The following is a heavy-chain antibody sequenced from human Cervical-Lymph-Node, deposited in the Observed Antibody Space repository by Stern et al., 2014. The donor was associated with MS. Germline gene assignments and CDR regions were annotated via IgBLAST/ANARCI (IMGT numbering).Heavy chain of an antibody. CDR1: GLIFSDHY. CDR3: ARIGCSDPNFDY. CDR2: IRIKRNRYTT. Sequence: EVQLVQSGGGLVQPGGSLRLSCAASGLIFSDHYMDWVRQAPGKGLEWVGRIRIKRNRYTTEYATSVKGRFTISRDDSKSSLYLELNSLTTEDTAVYYCARIGCSDPNFDYWGQGTLVTVSP. V-gene: IGHV3-72*01. J-gene: IGHJ4*02. D-gene: IGHD5-18*01.